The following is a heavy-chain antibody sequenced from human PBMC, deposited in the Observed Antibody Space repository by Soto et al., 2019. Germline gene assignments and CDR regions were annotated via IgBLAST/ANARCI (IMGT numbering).Heavy chain of an antibody. CDR1: GGSGLTLSRYA. D-gene: IGHD1-20*01. V-gene: IGHV3-30-3*01. CDR3: ARRTNYNWNQIQYHHNMDV. J-gene: IGHJ6*02. Sequence: TGGSLRLSCAASGGSGLTLSRYAMHWVRQAPGKGLEWVAFISYDASKQYYGDSVKGRFTVSRDNSQNTLYLQMNSLSEEDTAVYYCARRTNYNWNQIQYHHNMDVWGRGTTVTVSS. CDR2: ISYDASKQ.